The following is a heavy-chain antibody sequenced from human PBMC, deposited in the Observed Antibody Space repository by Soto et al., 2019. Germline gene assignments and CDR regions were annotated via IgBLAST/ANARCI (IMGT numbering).Heavy chain of an antibody. D-gene: IGHD3-3*01. Sequence: QVQLVESGGGVVQPGRSLRLSCAASGFTFSSYGMHWVRQAPGKGLEWGAAILYDGSNKYYADSVKGRFTISRDNSKNTLYLTLNSQRNKDTAVDSAAKGASRVSYLDCGDHGNMVTVSS. V-gene: IGHV3-30*18. J-gene: IGHJ4*01. CDR1: GFTFSSYG. CDR2: ILYDGSNK. CDR3: AKGASRVSYLDC.